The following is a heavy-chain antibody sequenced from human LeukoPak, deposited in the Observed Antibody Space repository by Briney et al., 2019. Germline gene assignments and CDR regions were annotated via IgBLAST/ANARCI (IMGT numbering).Heavy chain of an antibody. CDR3: ARRGGFRGSSISCYKH. V-gene: IGHV4-4*02. CDR2: IYHSGST. CDR1: GGSISSSNW. D-gene: IGHD2-2*01. Sequence: PSETLSLTCAVSGGSISSSNWWSWVRQPPGKGLEWIGEIYHSGSTNYNPSLKSRVTISVDTSKNQFSLKLTSVTAADTAVYYCARRGGFRGSSISCYKHWGQGTLVTVSS. J-gene: IGHJ4*02.